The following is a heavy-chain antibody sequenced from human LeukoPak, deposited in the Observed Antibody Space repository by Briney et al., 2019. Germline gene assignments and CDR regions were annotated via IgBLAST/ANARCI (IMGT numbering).Heavy chain of an antibody. Sequence: GGSLRLSCAASGFTFSSYAMHGVRQAPGKGLEWVAVISYDGSNKYYADSVKGRFTISRDNSKNTLYLQMNSLRAEDTAVYYCARDTPYYYDSSGSYFDYWGQGTLVTVSA. J-gene: IGHJ4*02. D-gene: IGHD3-22*01. V-gene: IGHV3-30-3*01. CDR1: GFTFSSYA. CDR3: ARDTPYYYDSSGSYFDY. CDR2: ISYDGSNK.